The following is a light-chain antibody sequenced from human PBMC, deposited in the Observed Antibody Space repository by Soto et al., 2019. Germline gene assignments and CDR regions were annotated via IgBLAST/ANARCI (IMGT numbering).Light chain of an antibody. Sequence: QSVLTQPASASGSPGQSITIFCTGTSSDVGGYNYVSWYQHHPGKAPKLLIYDVSNRPSGVSNRFSGSKSDNTASLAISGLQPEDEADYYCSSYTTSNTRQIVFGTGTKVTVL. J-gene: IGLJ1*01. CDR3: SSYTTSNTRQIV. V-gene: IGLV2-14*03. CDR1: SSDVGGYNY. CDR2: DVS.